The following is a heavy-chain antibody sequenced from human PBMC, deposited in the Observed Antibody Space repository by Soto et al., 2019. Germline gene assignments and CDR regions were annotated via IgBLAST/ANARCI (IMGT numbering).Heavy chain of an antibody. CDR1: GCTFTGYY. CDR2: INPNSGGT. CDR3: AIVSAAELECTGFDY. V-gene: IGHV1-2*02. D-gene: IGHD2-2*01. J-gene: IGHJ4*02. Sequence: QVQLVQSGAEVKKPGASVKVACKASGCTFTGYYMHWVRQAPGQGLEWMGWINPNSGGTNNAQKFQCRVTMTRDTSISTAYMELSRLRSDDTAVYYCAIVSAAELECTGFDYWGPGTLVTVSS.